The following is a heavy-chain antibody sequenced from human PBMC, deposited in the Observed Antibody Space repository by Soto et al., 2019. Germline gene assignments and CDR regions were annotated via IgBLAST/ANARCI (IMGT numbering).Heavy chain of an antibody. V-gene: IGHV4-4*07. Sequence: PSETLSLTCSVPGGAISSYYWSWVRQPAGKGLELIGRVFSSGGTNYNASLKSRVTMSIDTSKNEVSLTLRSVTAADTGVYYCARVAFSYFGMDVWGPGTTVTVS. CDR2: VFSSGGT. CDR1: GGAISSYY. J-gene: IGHJ6*02. CDR3: ARVAFSYFGMDV. D-gene: IGHD3-3*02.